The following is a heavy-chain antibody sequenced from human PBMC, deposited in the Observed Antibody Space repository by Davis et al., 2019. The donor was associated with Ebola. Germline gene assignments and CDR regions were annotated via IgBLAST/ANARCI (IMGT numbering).Heavy chain of an antibody. D-gene: IGHD3-22*01. Sequence: GESLKISCAASGFTFSSYSMNWVRQAPGKGLEWVSAISSTGTYYADSVKGRFTISRDNSKNTLYLQMNSLRAEDTAVYYCAKGDAEPYYYDSSASLFDYWGQGTLVTVSS. J-gene: IGHJ4*02. V-gene: IGHV3-23*01. CDR3: AKGDAEPYYYDSSASLFDY. CDR1: GFTFSSYS. CDR2: ISSTGT.